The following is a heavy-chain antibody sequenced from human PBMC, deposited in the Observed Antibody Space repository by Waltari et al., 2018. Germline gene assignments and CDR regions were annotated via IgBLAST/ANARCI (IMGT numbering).Heavy chain of an antibody. CDR2: INHSGST. V-gene: IGHV4-34*01. J-gene: IGHJ5*02. CDR1: GGSFSGYY. CDR3: ARHGYDFWSGYWLRGWFDP. Sequence: QVQLQQWGAGLLKPSETLSLTCAVYGGSFSGYYWSWLRQPPGKGLEWIGEINHSGSTNYNPSLKSRVTISVDTSKNQFSLKLSSVTAADTAVYYCARHGYDFWSGYWLRGWFDPWGQGTLVTVSS. D-gene: IGHD3-3*01.